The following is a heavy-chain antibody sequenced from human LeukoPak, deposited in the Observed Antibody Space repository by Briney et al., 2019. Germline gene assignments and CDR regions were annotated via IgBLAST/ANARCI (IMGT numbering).Heavy chain of an antibody. CDR2: IYYSGST. D-gene: IGHD3-22*01. CDR1: GGSISSYY. Sequence: SETLSLTCTVSGGSISSYYWSWIRQPPGKGLEWIGYIYYSGSTNYNPSLKSRVTISVDTSKNQFSLKLCSVTAADTAVYYCARDAYDSSGYSFDYWGQGTLVTVSS. V-gene: IGHV4-59*01. CDR3: ARDAYDSSGYSFDY. J-gene: IGHJ4*02.